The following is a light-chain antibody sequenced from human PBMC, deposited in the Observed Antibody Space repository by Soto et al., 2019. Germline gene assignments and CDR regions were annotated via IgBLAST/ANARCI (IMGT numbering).Light chain of an antibody. CDR2: GAS. J-gene: IGKJ1*01. Sequence: EILMTQSPATLSVSPGERATLSCRASQSVSSNLAWYQQKPGQAPRLLIYGASTRATGIPARFSGSGSGTEFTLTISSLQSEDFAVYYCQKYNNWPRTCGQGTKVDIK. V-gene: IGKV3-15*01. CDR1: QSVSSN. CDR3: QKYNNWPRT.